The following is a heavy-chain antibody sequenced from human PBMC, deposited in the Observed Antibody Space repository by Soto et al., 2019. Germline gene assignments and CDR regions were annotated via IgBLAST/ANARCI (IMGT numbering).Heavy chain of an antibody. Sequence: QVQLVQSGAEVKKPGASVKVSCKASDDTFTNYPISWVRQAPGQGLEWMGWISAYNVNTDYAQKVQGRITLTADTSTSTAFMELTSLPSDDTAVYFCARGKLVRRTSALGYRGPGTLVTVSS. D-gene: IGHD2-8*01. CDR2: ISAYNVNT. CDR1: DDTFTNYP. CDR3: ARGKLVRRTSALGY. J-gene: IGHJ4*02. V-gene: IGHV1-18*04.